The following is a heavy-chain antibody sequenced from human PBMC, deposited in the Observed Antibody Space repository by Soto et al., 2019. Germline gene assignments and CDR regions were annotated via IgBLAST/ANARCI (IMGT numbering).Heavy chain of an antibody. Sequence: PSETLSLTCAVSGYSISSGNYWAWIRQPPGRGLEWIGSLYHIGSTHYNTSLKSRVTISVDTSKNHFSLELSSVTAADTAIYYCRSSTSCYDESCVDVWGQGTMVNVSS. D-gene: IGHD2-2*01. CDR1: GYSISSGNY. CDR3: RSSTSCYDESCVDV. J-gene: IGHJ6*02. V-gene: IGHV4-38-2*01. CDR2: LYHIGST.